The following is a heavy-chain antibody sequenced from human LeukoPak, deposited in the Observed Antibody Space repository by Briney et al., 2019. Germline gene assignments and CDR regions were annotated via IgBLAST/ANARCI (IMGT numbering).Heavy chain of an antibody. J-gene: IGHJ5*02. Sequence: GGSLRLSCAASKFTFSDYSMSWVRQAPGKGLEWVSSISSIRNYIYYADSVKGRFTVSRDNAKNSLYLQMNSLRAEDTAVYYCARGGYNWDTDAGWFDPWGLGTLVTVSS. CDR3: ARGGYNWDTDAGWFDP. CDR2: ISSIRNYI. V-gene: IGHV3-21*01. D-gene: IGHD1/OR15-1a*01. CDR1: KFTFSDYS.